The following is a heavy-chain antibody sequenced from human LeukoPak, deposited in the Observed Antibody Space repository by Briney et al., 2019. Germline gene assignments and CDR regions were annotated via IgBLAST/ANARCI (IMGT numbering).Heavy chain of an antibody. J-gene: IGHJ4*02. CDR3: AKDGGYCSSTTCYTFVY. V-gene: IGHV3-23*01. D-gene: IGHD2-2*02. CDR2: ISGSGGST. Sequence: GRSLRLSCAASGFTFSSYAMSWVRQAPGKGLEWVSAISGSGGSTYYADSVKGRFTISRDNSKNTLYLQMNSLRAEDTAVYYCAKDGGYCSSTTCYTFVYWGQGTLVTVSS. CDR1: GFTFSSYA.